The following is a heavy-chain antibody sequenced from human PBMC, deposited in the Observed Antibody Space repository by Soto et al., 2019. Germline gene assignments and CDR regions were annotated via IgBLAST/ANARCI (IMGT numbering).Heavy chain of an antibody. V-gene: IGHV4-59*08. CDR1: GGSISSYY. Sequence: SETLSLTCTVSGGSISSYYWSWIRQPPGKGLEWIGYIYYSGSTNYNPSLKSRVTISVDTSTNQCSLTLSSVTAADTAVYYCARRYCSSTSCYNWFAPWGQGTLVTVSS. J-gene: IGHJ5*02. D-gene: IGHD2-2*01. CDR2: IYYSGST. CDR3: ARRYCSSTSCYNWFAP.